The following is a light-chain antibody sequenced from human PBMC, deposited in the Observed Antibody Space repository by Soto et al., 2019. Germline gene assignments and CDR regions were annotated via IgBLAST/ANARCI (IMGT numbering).Light chain of an antibody. CDR2: KAS. CDR1: QSVNSW. V-gene: IGKV1-5*03. CDR3: QQYSRNPLT. J-gene: IGKJ4*01. Sequence: DIQMTQSPSTLSASVGDRVTITCRASQSVNSWLAWYQQKPGEVPKLLFYKASNLESGVPSRFSGSGSGTEFTLTISSLQPDDFVTYYCQQYSRNPLTFGGGTKVEI.